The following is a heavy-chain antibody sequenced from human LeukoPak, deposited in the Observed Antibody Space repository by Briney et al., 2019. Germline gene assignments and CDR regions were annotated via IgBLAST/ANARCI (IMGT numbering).Heavy chain of an antibody. D-gene: IGHD5-18*01. J-gene: IGHJ4*02. V-gene: IGHV3-30-3*01. CDR3: ASSGDTAMDY. CDR1: GFTFSSYA. Sequence: HAGGFLRLSCAASGFTFSSYAMHWVRQAPCKGLEWVAIISYDGSNKYYADSVKGRFTISRDNSKKTLYLQMNSLRAEDTAVYYCASSGDTAMDYWGQGTLVTVSS. CDR2: ISYDGSNK.